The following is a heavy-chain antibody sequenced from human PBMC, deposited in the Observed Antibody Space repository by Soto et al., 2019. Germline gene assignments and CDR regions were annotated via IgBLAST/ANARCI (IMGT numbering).Heavy chain of an antibody. Sequence: GESLKISCQGSGYSFTSNWIGWVRQMPGKGLEWMGIINPADSDINYSPSFQGQVTISADKSIGTAYLQWSSLKASDTAMYYCERHQRADAYRKLECWGQGTLVTVSS. CDR1: GYSFTSNW. J-gene: IGHJ4*02. D-gene: IGHD3-16*01. V-gene: IGHV5-51*01. CDR3: ERHQRADAYRKLEC. CDR2: INPADSDI.